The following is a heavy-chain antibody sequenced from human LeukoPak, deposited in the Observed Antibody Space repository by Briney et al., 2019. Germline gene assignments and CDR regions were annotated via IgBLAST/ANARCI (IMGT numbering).Heavy chain of an antibody. CDR1: GFTFSDYY. J-gene: IGHJ4*02. V-gene: IGHV3-21*01. Sequence: PGGSLRLSCAASGFTFSDYYMNWVRQAPGKGLEWVSSISSSSSYIYYADSVKGRFTISRDNAKNSLYLQMNSLRAEDTAVYYCARGFIAAAGTFDYWGQGTLVTVSS. CDR3: ARGFIAAAGTFDY. D-gene: IGHD6-13*01. CDR2: ISSSSSYI.